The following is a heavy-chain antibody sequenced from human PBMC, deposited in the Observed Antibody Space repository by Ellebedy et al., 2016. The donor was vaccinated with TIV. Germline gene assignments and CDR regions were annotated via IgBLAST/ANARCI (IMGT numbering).Heavy chain of an antibody. CDR2: INPSGGST. D-gene: IGHD1-7*01. V-gene: IGHV1-46*01. CDR3: ARATGITGTTPANWFNP. J-gene: IGHJ5*02. Sequence: ASVKVSCXASGYTFTSYYMHWVRQAPGQGLEWMGIINPSGGSTSYAQKFQGRVTMTRDTSTSTVYMELSSLRSEDTAVYYCARATGITGTTPANWFNPWGQGTLVTVSS. CDR1: GYTFTSYY.